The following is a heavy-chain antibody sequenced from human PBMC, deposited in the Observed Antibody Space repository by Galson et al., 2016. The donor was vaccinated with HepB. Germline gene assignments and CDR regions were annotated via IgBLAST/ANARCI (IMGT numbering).Heavy chain of an antibody. CDR3: AKGAYSLPENFQH. J-gene: IGHJ1*01. Sequence: SLRLSCAASGFTFSSYAMNWVRQPPGKGLEWVSSISGSGGTTYYADSLKGRFTISRDNSKSTLYLQMTSLRAENTVVYYCAKGAYSLPENFQHWGQDTLVTVSS. CDR2: ISGSGGTT. V-gene: IGHV3-23*01. D-gene: IGHD2-15*01. CDR1: GFTFSSYA.